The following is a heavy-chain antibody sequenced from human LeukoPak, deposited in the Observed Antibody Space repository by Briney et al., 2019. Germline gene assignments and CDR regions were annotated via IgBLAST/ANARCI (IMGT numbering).Heavy chain of an antibody. Sequence: GASVKVSCKASGYTFTGYYMHWVRQAPGQGLEWMGWINPNSGGTNYAQKFQGRVTMTRDTSISTAYMELSRLRSDDTAVYYCARTYSGYLLDQNFDYWGQGTLVTVSS. D-gene: IGHD5-12*01. V-gene: IGHV1-2*02. CDR2: INPNSGGT. CDR3: ARTYSGYLLDQNFDY. J-gene: IGHJ4*02. CDR1: GYTFTGYY.